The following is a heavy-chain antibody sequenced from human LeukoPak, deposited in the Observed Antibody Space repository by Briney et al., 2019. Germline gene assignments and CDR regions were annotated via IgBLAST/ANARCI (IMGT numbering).Heavy chain of an antibody. D-gene: IGHD3-10*01. Sequence: PGGSLRLSCAASGFTVSSNYMSWVRQAPGKGLEWVSVIYSGGSTYYADSVKGRFTISRDNSKNAVYLQMNRLRAEDTAVYYCARFIPVVRASGFDYWGQGTLVTASS. CDR3: ARFIPVVRASGFDY. CDR2: IYSGGST. CDR1: GFTVSSNY. V-gene: IGHV3-66*01. J-gene: IGHJ4*02.